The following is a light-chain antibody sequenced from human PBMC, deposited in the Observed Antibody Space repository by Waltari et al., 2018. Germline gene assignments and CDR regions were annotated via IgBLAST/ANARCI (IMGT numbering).Light chain of an antibody. V-gene: IGLV2-23*01. CDR1: SSDVGTYHL. CDR3: CSYAGSNTWV. J-gene: IGLJ3*02. Sequence: QSALTQPASVSGSLGQSITISCTGTSSDVGTYHLVSWYQHHPGKAPKLMISEGSKRPSGGSNRCSGSKAGNTASLTISGLQAEDEADYYCCSYAGSNTWVFGEGTKLTVL. CDR2: EGS.